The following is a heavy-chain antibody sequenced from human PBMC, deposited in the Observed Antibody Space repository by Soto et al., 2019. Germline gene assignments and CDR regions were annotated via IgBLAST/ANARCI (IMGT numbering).Heavy chain of an antibody. CDR2: IGNSGDGT. Sequence: SLRLSCASSGVTFSGYTMNWVRQAPGKGLEWVAVIGNSGDGTHYADSVKGRFTISRDNSKNTLYLQMESLRAEDTAVYYCVKDVWDYWGQGVLVTVSS. D-gene: IGHD2-21*01. J-gene: IGHJ4*02. V-gene: IGHV3-23*01. CDR1: GVTFSGYT. CDR3: VKDVWDY.